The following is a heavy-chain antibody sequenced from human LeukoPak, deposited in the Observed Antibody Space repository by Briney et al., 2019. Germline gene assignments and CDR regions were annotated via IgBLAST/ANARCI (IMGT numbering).Heavy chain of an antibody. D-gene: IGHD5-12*01. CDR3: AKDQSGYVNSGLLDV. CDR2: ISGRGGST. CDR1: GFTFSSYA. V-gene: IGHV3-23*01. J-gene: IGHJ6*04. Sequence: PGGSLRLSCAASGFTFSSYAMSWVRQAPGKGLEWVSAISGRGGSTYYADSVKGRFTISRDNSKNTLYLQMNSLRAEDTAVYYCAKDQSGYVNSGLLDVWGKGTTVTVSS.